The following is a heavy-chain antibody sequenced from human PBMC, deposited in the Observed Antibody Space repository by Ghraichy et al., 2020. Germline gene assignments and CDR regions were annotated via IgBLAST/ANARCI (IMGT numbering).Heavy chain of an antibody. D-gene: IGHD6-13*01. Sequence: GGSLRLSCAASGFIVSSNYMSWVRQAPGKGLEWVSVIYSGGSTYYADSVKGRFTISRDNSKNTLYLQMNSLRAEDTAVYYGARLEGSSSKNYWGQGTLVTVSS. CDR1: GFIVSSNY. V-gene: IGHV3-53*01. CDR2: IYSGGST. J-gene: IGHJ4*02. CDR3: ARLEGSSSKNY.